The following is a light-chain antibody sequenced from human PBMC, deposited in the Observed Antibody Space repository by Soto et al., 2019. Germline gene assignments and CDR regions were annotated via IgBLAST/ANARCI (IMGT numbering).Light chain of an antibody. CDR2: DAS. Sequence: DTQMTQSPSSLSASVGDRVAITCQASRDITDYLNWYRQKPGKAPKLLIYDASKLETGVPSRFSGSGSGTDFTLTITSLQPEDIATYYCQQCDDVPLTFGGGTKVDIK. J-gene: IGKJ4*01. CDR3: QQCDDVPLT. V-gene: IGKV1-33*01. CDR1: RDITDY.